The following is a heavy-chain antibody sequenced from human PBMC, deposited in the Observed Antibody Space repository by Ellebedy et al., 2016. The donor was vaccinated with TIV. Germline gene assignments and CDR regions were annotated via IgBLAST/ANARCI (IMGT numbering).Heavy chain of an antibody. D-gene: IGHD1-26*01. J-gene: IGHJ4*02. CDR1: GGSFSGYY. Sequence: SETLSLXCAVYGGSFSGYYWSWIRQPPGKGLEWIGEINHSGSTNYNPSLKSRVTISVDTSKNQFSLKLSSVTAADTAVYYCARGVGATGSAYYWGQGTLVTVSS. CDR3: ARGVGATGSAYY. CDR2: INHSGST. V-gene: IGHV4-34*01.